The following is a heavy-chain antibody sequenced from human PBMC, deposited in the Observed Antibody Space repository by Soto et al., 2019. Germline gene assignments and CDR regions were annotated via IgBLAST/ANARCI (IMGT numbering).Heavy chain of an antibody. CDR1: GGSISSSRCY. J-gene: IGHJ6*02. Sequence: SETLSLTCTVSGGSISSSRCYWGWIRQPPGKGLEWIASIKYSGTTFYNPSLKSRVTLSVDTSKNHFSLKLSSVTAADTAVYYCARAMVRGGRGSRYYYYYGMDVWGQGTTVTVSS. CDR3: ARAMVRGGRGSRYYYYYGMDV. V-gene: IGHV4-39*02. D-gene: IGHD3-10*01. CDR2: IKYSGTT.